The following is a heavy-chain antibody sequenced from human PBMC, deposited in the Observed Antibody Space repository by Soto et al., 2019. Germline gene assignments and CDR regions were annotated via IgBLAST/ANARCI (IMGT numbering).Heavy chain of an antibody. Sequence: ASVKVSCKASGYTFTSYGISWVRQAPGQGLEWMGWISAYNGNTNYAQKLQGRVTMTTDTSTSTAYMELRSLRSDDTAVYYCARGKYDYVWGSYRYGDPHYGMDVWGQGTTLTVSS. CDR3: ARGKYDYVWGSYRYGDPHYGMDV. J-gene: IGHJ6*02. CDR2: ISAYNGNT. V-gene: IGHV1-18*01. CDR1: GYTFTSYG. D-gene: IGHD3-16*02.